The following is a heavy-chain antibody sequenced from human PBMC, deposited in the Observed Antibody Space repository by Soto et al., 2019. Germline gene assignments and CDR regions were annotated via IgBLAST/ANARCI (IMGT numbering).Heavy chain of an antibody. D-gene: IGHD2-2*01. Sequence: ASMKVSCKASGYIFINYGITWVRHAPGQGLEWMGWISGYNGNTKYADKLQGRVTMTTDTSTTTAYMELRSLRSDDTAVYYCARDEVPAANWLDRWGQGTLVTVSS. CDR3: ARDEVPAANWLDR. CDR2: ISGYNGNT. CDR1: GYIFINYG. J-gene: IGHJ5*02. V-gene: IGHV1-18*01.